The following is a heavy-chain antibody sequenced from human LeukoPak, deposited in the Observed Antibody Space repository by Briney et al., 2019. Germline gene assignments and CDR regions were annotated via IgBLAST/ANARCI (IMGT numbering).Heavy chain of an antibody. Sequence: GGSLRVSCAASGFTVSSNYMSWVRQAPGKGVECVSVIYSGGSTYYADSVKGRFTISRDNCKNTLYLQMNSLRAEDTAVYYCAKDGRIAARPPYYYYYYMDVWGKGTTVTVSS. CDR2: IYSGGST. V-gene: IGHV3-53*05. CDR1: GFTVSSNY. D-gene: IGHD6-6*01. CDR3: AKDGRIAARPPYYYYYYMDV. J-gene: IGHJ6*03.